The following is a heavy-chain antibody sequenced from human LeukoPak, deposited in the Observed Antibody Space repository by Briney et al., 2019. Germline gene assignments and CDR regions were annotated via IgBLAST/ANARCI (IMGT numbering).Heavy chain of an antibody. V-gene: IGHV3-7*03. CDR1: GFTFTNYW. J-gene: IGHJ4*02. CDR2: IKKDGSEK. D-gene: IGHD3-3*01. CDR3: ARETENIDFWSGYYL. Sequence: PGGSLRLSCAAPGFTFTNYWMNWVRQAPGKGLEWGANIKKDGSEKYYVDSVKGRFTISRDNAKNSLYLQMNSLRADDTAVYYCARETENIDFWSGYYLWGQGTLVTVSS.